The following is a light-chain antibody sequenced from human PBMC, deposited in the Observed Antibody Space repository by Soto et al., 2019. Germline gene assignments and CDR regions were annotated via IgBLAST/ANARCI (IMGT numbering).Light chain of an antibody. Sequence: DIQMTQSPSSLSASVGDRVTITCRASQGIANYLAWYQQKPGKVPKLLIYAASTLEPGVPSRFSGSGFGTDFTLSISSLQPEDFANYYCQKYNGAPFTFGPGTKVDIK. CDR3: QKYNGAPFT. CDR1: QGIANY. J-gene: IGKJ3*01. V-gene: IGKV1-27*01. CDR2: AAS.